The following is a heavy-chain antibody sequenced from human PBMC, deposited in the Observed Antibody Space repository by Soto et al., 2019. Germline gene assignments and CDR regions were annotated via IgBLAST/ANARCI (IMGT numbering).Heavy chain of an antibody. CDR3: ARYDYGYNKRNCFDP. J-gene: IGHJ5*02. V-gene: IGHV4-34*01. CDR2: VNHSGST. CDR1: GGSFSGYY. Sequence: QVQLQQWGAGLLKPSETLSLTCAVYGGSFSGYYWSWIRQPPGKGLEWIGEVNHSGSTNYNPSLKSRVTISVDTTKNQFSLKLSSVTAADTAVYYCARYDYGYNKRNCFDPWGQGTLVTVSS. D-gene: IGHD4-17*01.